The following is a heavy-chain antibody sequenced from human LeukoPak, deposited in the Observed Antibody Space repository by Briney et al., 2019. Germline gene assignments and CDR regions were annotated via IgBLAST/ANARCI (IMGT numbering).Heavy chain of an antibody. Sequence: GGSLRLSCAASGFTFSSYAMSWVRQAPGKGLEWVSGISGSGGSTYYADSVKGRFTISRDDSKNTLYLQMNRLRAEDTAVYYCAAYDGYCSGGSCYSIDYWGQGTLVTVSS. V-gene: IGHV3-23*01. CDR3: AAYDGYCSGGSCYSIDY. CDR2: ISGSGGST. D-gene: IGHD2-15*01. CDR1: GFTFSSYA. J-gene: IGHJ4*02.